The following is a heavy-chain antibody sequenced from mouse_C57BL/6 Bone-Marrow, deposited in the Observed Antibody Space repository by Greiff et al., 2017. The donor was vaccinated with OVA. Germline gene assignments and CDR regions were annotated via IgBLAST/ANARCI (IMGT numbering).Heavy chain of an antibody. CDR2: ISSGGSYT. V-gene: IGHV5-6*01. Sequence: EVMLVESGGDLVKPGGSLKLSCAASGFTFSSYGMSWVRQTPDKRLEWVATISSGGSYTYYPDSVKGRFTIARDNAKNTLYLQMSSLKSEDTAMYYWARHYYYGSPYFDDWGQGTTLTVSS. CDR3: ARHYYYGSPYFDD. J-gene: IGHJ2*01. CDR1: GFTFSSYG. D-gene: IGHD1-1*01.